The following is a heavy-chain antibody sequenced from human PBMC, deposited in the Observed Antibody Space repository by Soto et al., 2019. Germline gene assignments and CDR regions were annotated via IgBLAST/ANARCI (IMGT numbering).Heavy chain of an antibody. D-gene: IGHD3-3*01. CDR2: IYSHDDT. CDR1: GGSVSSNDYS. Sequence: TVSGGSVSSNDYSWGWVRQSPGKGLEWIGAIYSHDDTHYNPSLLSRVTISVDTSKNQFSLKLSSVTAADTAVYYCARAPRGEYYDFWSGYKNWFDPWGQGTLVTVS. J-gene: IGHJ5*02. CDR3: ARAPRGEYYDFWSGYKNWFDP. V-gene: IGHV4-39*07.